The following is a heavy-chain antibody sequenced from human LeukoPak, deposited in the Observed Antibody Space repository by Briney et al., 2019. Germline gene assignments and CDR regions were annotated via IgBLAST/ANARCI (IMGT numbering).Heavy chain of an antibody. CDR1: GFPLRSYA. Sequence: GGSLTLSCAASGFPLRSYAMSCVRQAPGVGMECVSALSGSGGTTYYADAVRAGFTISRHNSKNTLYLQMTGLSADDTAVYYCSKGAYHGSGSYNHYWGQGTLVTVSS. CDR2: LSGSGGTT. V-gene: IGHV3-23*01. CDR3: SKGAYHGSGSYNHY. D-gene: IGHD3-10*01. J-gene: IGHJ4*02.